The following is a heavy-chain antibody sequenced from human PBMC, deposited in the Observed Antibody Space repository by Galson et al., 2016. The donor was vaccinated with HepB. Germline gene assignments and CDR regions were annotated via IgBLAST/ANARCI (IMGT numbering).Heavy chain of an antibody. CDR1: GFTFSTYW. J-gene: IGHJ4*02. V-gene: IGHV3-7*01. CDR3: VRSTDL. Sequence: SLRLSCAASGFTFSTYWMIWVRQAPGKGLECVAIIKEDGSGKYYADSVKGRFTISRDNAKNSLYLQMNSLRAEDTAMYYCVRSTDLWGQGTLVTVSS. CDR2: IKEDGSGK.